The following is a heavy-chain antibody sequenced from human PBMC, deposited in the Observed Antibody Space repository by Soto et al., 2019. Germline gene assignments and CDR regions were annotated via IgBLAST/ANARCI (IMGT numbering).Heavy chain of an antibody. CDR2: IHSSGST. D-gene: IGHD6-13*01. V-gene: IGHV4-4*07. CDR1: GASMNSYH. CDR3: ARDQGVAAAGITWFDP. Sequence: SETLSLTCTVSGASMNSYHWSWIRQPAGKGLEWTGHIHSSGSTNYNPSLKGRVTMSVDTSKNQFSLRLMSLTAADTAVYYCARDQGVAAAGITWFDPWGQGSLVTVSS. J-gene: IGHJ5*02.